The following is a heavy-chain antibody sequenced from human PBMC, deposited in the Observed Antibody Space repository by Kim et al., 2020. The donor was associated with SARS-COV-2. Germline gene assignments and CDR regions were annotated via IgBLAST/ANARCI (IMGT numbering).Heavy chain of an antibody. CDR2: IYRGGST. V-gene: IGHV3-53*01. CDR3: ARNDYGDSLFDF. Sequence: GGSLRLSCAASGFTVSSHYMSWVRQAPGKGPEWVSDIYRGGSTYYADSVKGRFTISRDNSKNALYLQMNSLRAEDTAVYYCARNDYGDSLFDFWGQGTLVTVSS. D-gene: IGHD4-17*01. CDR1: GFTVSSHY. J-gene: IGHJ4*02.